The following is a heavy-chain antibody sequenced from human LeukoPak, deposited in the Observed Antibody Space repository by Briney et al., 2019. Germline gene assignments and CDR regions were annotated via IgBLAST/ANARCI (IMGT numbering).Heavy chain of an antibody. CDR1: GFSVSSNY. CDR2: IYSGGST. CDR3: ARTDETAPAEDFQH. V-gene: IGHV3-53*01. Sequence: NPGGSLRLSCAASGFSVSSNYMSWVRQAPGKGLEWVSVIYSGGSTYYADSVKGRFTISRDNSKNTLYLQMKSLRAEDTAVYYCARTDETAPAEDFQHWGQGTLVTVSS. D-gene: IGHD2-21*02. J-gene: IGHJ1*01.